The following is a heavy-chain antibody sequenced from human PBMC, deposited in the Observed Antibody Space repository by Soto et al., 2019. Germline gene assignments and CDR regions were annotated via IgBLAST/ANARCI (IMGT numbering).Heavy chain of an antibody. Sequence: QVQLVRSGAEVKKPGSSVKVSCKASGGTFSSYTISWVRQAPGQGLEWMGRIIPIRGIANYAQKFQGRVTITADKSTSTAYMELSSLRSEDTAVYYCASSFGEDAFDIWGQGTMVTVSS. D-gene: IGHD3-10*01. CDR2: IIPIRGIA. J-gene: IGHJ3*02. CDR1: GGTFSSYT. V-gene: IGHV1-69*02. CDR3: ASSFGEDAFDI.